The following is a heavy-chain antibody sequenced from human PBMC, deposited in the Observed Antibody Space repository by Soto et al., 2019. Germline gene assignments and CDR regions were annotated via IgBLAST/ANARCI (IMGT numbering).Heavy chain of an antibody. Sequence: QEQLVQSGAEVKKPGSSVKVSCKDSGGLFSSFAISWVRQAPGQGLEWMGGIIPVFRTTNYAQKFQGRVTITADESTNTAYMELSSLTSDDTAMYYCARGGGPYVWFNEFWGQGTQVTVSS. J-gene: IGHJ4*02. D-gene: IGHD3-16*01. CDR2: IIPVFRTT. CDR1: GGLFSSFA. V-gene: IGHV1-69*01. CDR3: ARGGGPYVWFNEF.